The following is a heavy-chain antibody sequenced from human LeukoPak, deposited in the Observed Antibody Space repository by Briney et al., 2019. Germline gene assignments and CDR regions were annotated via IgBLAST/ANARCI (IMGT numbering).Heavy chain of an antibody. Sequence: VASVKVSCKASGHTFTGYHIHWVRQAPGQGLEWMGRINPYSGDTNFAQKFQGRVTMTRDTSITTAYMDLSSLTPDDTAVYFCARDQGSLTRSWYTGYWGQGTQVTVSS. J-gene: IGHJ4*02. CDR3: ARDQGSLTRSWYTGY. CDR2: INPYSGDT. CDR1: GHTFTGYH. V-gene: IGHV1-2*06. D-gene: IGHD6-13*01.